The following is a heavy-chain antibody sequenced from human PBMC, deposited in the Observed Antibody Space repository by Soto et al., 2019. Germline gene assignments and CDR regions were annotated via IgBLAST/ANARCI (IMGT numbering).Heavy chain of an antibody. CDR3: ARGWGRIFDY. Sequence: QVQLQQWGAGLLKPSETLSLTCAVYGGSFSGYYWNWIRQPPGKGLEWIGEITHSGSTNYNPSLKSRVTFSLVTSKNQFSLQLSSVTAADTAVYYCARGWGRIFDYWGQGTLVTVSS. D-gene: IGHD7-27*01. J-gene: IGHJ4*02. CDR2: ITHSGST. CDR1: GGSFSGYY. V-gene: IGHV4-34*01.